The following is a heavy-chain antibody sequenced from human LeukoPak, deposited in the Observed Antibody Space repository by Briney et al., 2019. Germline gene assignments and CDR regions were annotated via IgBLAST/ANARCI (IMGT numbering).Heavy chain of an antibody. CDR1: GGTFSNYG. D-gene: IGHD3-10*01. CDR2: INPNSGGT. J-gene: IGHJ4*02. CDR3: ARTPVGESLYDY. Sequence: ASVKVSCKASGGTFSNYGISWVRQAPGQGLEWMGGINPNSGGTKYAQKFQGRVTMTRDTSISTAYMELSRLRSDDTAVYYCARTPVGESLYDYWGQGTLVTVSS. V-gene: IGHV1-2*02.